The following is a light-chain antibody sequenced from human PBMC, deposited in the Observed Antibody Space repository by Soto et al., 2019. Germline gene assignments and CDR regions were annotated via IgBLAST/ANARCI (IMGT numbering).Light chain of an antibody. Sequence: QSALTQPASLSGSPGQSITISCTGTSSDIGSYNYVSWYQQHPGKAPKLMIFDVSYRPSGISDRFSGSKSGNTASLTISGLQPEDEADYYCSSYGGSSTLFGGATKLTVL. CDR2: DVS. J-gene: IGLJ3*02. CDR3: SSYGGSSTL. CDR1: SSDIGSYNY. V-gene: IGLV2-14*03.